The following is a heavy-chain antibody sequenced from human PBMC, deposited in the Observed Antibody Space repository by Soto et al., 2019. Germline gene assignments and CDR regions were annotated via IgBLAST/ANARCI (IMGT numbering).Heavy chain of an antibody. J-gene: IGHJ3*01. V-gene: IGHV4-39*02. CDR2: IYYDGST. D-gene: IGHD2-21*01. CDR1: GGSITTSSYN. Sequence: QLQLQESGPGLVKPSETLSLTCSVSGGSITTSSYNWDWIRQPPGKGLEWIGTIYYDGSTSYNPSLESKVTISVDTSTNNFAMNVNSVTAADTAVYYWERFYLNAFDVWGRGTVVTVSS. CDR3: ERFYLNAFDV.